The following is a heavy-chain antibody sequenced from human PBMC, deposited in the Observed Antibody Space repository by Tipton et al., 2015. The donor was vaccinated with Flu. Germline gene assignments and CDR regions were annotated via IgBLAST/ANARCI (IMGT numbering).Heavy chain of an antibody. J-gene: IGHJ4*02. D-gene: IGHD3-22*01. V-gene: IGHV4-59*01. CDR1: GGSLSGSF. CDR3: ARVTPYDSGDYYWVVDS. CDR2: MWAGFIRYSGGT. Sequence: TLSLTCTVSGGSLSGSFWSWIRQPPGKGLEWIGYMWAGFIRYSGGTAYHPSLKSRVSISIDTSRNQFSLSLSSVTAADTAVYYCARVTPYDSGDYYWVVDSWGQGTLVTVSS.